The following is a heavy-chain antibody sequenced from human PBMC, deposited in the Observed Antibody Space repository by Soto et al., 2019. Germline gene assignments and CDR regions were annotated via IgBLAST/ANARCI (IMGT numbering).Heavy chain of an antibody. Sequence: QVQLVQSGAEVKKPGSSVKVSCKASGGTFSSYTISWVRQAPGQGLEWMGRIIPILGIANYAQKFQGRVTITADKSTSTAYMELSSLRSEDTAVYYCARGADYGDRNNWFDTWGQGTLVTVSS. CDR2: IIPILGIA. CDR1: GGTFSSYT. V-gene: IGHV1-69*02. D-gene: IGHD4-17*01. J-gene: IGHJ5*02. CDR3: ARGADYGDRNNWFDT.